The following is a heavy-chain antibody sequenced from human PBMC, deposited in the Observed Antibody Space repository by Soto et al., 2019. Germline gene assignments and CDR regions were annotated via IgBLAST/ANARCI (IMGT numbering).Heavy chain of an antibody. CDR2: ISSSISTK. V-gene: IGHV3-48*02. CDR3: TGGGAARPDY. D-gene: IGHD6-6*01. J-gene: IGHJ4*02. Sequence: GGSLRLSCAASGFTFSNYGMNWVRQAPGKGLAWVSYISSSISTKQYADSVKGRFTISRDNAKNSLFLQMNSLRDEDTAVYYCTGGGAARPDYWGQGTLVTVSS. CDR1: GFTFSNYG.